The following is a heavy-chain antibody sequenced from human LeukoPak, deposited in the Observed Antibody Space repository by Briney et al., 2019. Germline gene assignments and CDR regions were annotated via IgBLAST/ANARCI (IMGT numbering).Heavy chain of an antibody. V-gene: IGHV3-15*01. D-gene: IGHD3-22*01. Sequence: GGSLRLSCAASGFTFSNAWMSWVRQAPGKGLEWVGRIKSKTDGGTTDYAAPVKGRFTISRDDSKNTLYLQMNSLKTEDTAVYYCTTDSPYYYERYFQHWGQGTLVTVSS. CDR1: GFTFSNAW. J-gene: IGHJ1*01. CDR3: TTDSPYYYERYFQH. CDR2: IKSKTDGGTT.